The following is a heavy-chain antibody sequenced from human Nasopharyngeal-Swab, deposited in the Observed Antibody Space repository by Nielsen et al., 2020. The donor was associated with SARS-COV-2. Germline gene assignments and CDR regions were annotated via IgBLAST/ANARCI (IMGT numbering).Heavy chain of an antibody. D-gene: IGHD4-17*01. Sequence: GGSLRLSCAASGFTFSSYEMNWVRQAPGKGLEWVSYISSSGSTIYYADSVKGRFTISRDNATNSLYLQMNSLRAEDTAVYYCARDKGYGDYGVDYWGQGTLVTVSS. CDR1: GFTFSSYE. J-gene: IGHJ4*02. V-gene: IGHV3-48*03. CDR3: ARDKGYGDYGVDY. CDR2: ISSSGSTI.